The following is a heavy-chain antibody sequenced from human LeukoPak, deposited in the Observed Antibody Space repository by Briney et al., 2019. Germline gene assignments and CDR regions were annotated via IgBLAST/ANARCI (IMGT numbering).Heavy chain of an antibody. J-gene: IGHJ3*02. CDR2: IYYSGST. CDR3: ARYDDSTGYDAFDI. D-gene: IGHD3-22*01. V-gene: IGHV4-59*08. CDR1: GGSISSYY. Sequence: KPSETLSLTCTVSGGSISSYYWSWIRQPPGKGLEWIGYIYYSGSTNYNPSLKSRVTISVDTSKNQFSLKLSSVTAAATAVYYCARYDDSTGYDAFDIWGQGTMVSVSS.